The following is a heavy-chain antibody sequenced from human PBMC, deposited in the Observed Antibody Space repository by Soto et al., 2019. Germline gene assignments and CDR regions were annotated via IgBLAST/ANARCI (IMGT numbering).Heavy chain of an antibody. D-gene: IGHD3-10*01. CDR2: ISSSSSTI. J-gene: IGHJ4*02. CDR1: GFTFSSYS. V-gene: IGHV3-48*02. CDR3: ARDNPASRAYHFDY. Sequence: EVQLVESGGGLVQPGGSLRLSCAASGFTFSSYSMNWVRQAPGKGLEWVSYISSSSSTIYYADSVKGRFTISRDNAKNSLYLQMNSLRDEDTAVYYGARDNPASRAYHFDYWGQGTLVTVSS.